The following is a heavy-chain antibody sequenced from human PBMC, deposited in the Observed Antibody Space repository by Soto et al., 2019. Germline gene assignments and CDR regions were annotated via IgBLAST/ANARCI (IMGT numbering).Heavy chain of an antibody. J-gene: IGHJ3*02. V-gene: IGHV2-5*02. D-gene: IGHD2-8*02. CDR3: AHYFYILVDDAFDI. Sequence: QITLKESGPTLVKPTQTLTLICTFSGFSLSTSGVGVGWIRQPPGKALEWLALIYWDDDKRYSPSLESRLTITKDTSKNQVVLTMTNMDPVDTATYYCAHYFYILVDDAFDISGQGTMVTVSS. CDR1: GFSLSTSGVG. CDR2: IYWDDDK.